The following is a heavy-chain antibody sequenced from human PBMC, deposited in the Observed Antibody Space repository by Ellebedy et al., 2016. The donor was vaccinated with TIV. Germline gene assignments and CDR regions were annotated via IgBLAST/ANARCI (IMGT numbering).Heavy chain of an antibody. CDR2: VFYSGVT. CDR1: GGSIGSGDYY. J-gene: IGHJ5*02. V-gene: IGHV4-39*01. D-gene: IGHD3-16*02. Sequence: MPSETLSLTCTVSGGSIGSGDYYWGWSSPSPGRGLEWIGHVFYSGVTYYSPSLKSRIAISVDTSKNQFSLKLRSVTAADTAVYYCARQTPPGGVNVNGWFDPWGQGTVVTVSS. CDR3: ARQTPPGGVNVNGWFDP.